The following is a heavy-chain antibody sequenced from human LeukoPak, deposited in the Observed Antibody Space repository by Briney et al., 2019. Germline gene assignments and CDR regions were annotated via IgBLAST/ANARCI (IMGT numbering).Heavy chain of an antibody. V-gene: IGHV1-18*01. J-gene: IGHJ3*02. CDR3: ARDLRVVTATPHDAFDI. D-gene: IGHD2-21*02. CDR1: GYTFTSYG. CDR2: ISAYNGNT. Sequence: ASVKVSCKASGYTFTSYGISWVRQAPGQGLEWMGWISAYNGNTNYAQKLQGRFTMTTDTSTSTAYMELRSLRSDDTAVYYCARDLRVVTATPHDAFDIWGQGTMVTVSS.